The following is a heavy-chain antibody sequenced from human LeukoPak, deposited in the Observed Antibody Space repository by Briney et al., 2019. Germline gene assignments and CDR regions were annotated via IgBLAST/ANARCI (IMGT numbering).Heavy chain of an antibody. Sequence: SVKLSCKASGGTFSIYDNSWARQAPGQGFEWMGRIIPLFGIEIHAEKSQDRVTITADKSTSTAYMELSSLRSEDTAVYYCARVGRYSELPNWFDPWGQGTLVTVSS. D-gene: IGHD2-15*01. CDR3: ARVGRYSELPNWFDP. CDR1: GGTFSIYD. CDR2: IIPLFGIE. V-gene: IGHV1-69*04. J-gene: IGHJ5*02.